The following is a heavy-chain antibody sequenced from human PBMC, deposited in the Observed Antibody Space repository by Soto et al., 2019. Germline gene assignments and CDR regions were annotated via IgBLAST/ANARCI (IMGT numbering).Heavy chain of an antibody. Sequence: QVQLVESGGGVVQPGRSLRLSCAASGFTFSSYGMHWVRQAPGKGLEWVAVIWYDGSNKYYADSVKGRFTISRDNSKNTLYLQRNSLRAEDTAVYYCAREMGKGPYYYYGMDVWGQGTTVTVSS. D-gene: IGHD1-26*01. CDR2: IWYDGSNK. CDR1: GFTFSSYG. V-gene: IGHV3-33*01. CDR3: AREMGKGPYYYYGMDV. J-gene: IGHJ6*02.